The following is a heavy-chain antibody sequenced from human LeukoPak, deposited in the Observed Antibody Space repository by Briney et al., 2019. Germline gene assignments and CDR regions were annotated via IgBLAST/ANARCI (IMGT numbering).Heavy chain of an antibody. V-gene: IGHV5-51*01. Sequence: GESLKISCQGSGYNFASYWIGWVRQMPGKGLGWMGITYPGDSDTRYSPSFQGQVTISADKSISTAYLQWSSLKASDTAMYYCARHHHWYFDLWGRGTLVTVSS. CDR1: GYNFASYW. CDR2: TYPGDSDT. CDR3: ARHHHWYFDL. J-gene: IGHJ2*01.